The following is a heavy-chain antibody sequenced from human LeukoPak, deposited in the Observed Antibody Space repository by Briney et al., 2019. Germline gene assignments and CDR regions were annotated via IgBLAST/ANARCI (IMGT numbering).Heavy chain of an antibody. Sequence: GGSLRLSCAASGCTFSSYGVHWVRQAPGKGLEWVAVISYDGSNKYYADSVKGRFTISRDNSKNTLYLQMNSLRAEDTAVYYCAKAGDLDYWGQGTLVTVSS. CDR2: ISYDGSNK. D-gene: IGHD7-27*01. J-gene: IGHJ4*02. CDR1: GCTFSSYG. CDR3: AKAGDLDY. V-gene: IGHV3-30*18.